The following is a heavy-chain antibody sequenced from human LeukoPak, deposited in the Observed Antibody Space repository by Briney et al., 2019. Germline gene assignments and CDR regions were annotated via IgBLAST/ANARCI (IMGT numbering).Heavy chain of an antibody. CDR3: ARVPGATSILWWWTPSWGAFDI. D-gene: IGHD2-21*01. V-gene: IGHV1-69*06. Sequence: GASVKVSCKASGGTFSSYAISWVRQAPGQGLEWRGGIIPIFGTANYAQKFQGRVTITADKSTSTAYMELSSLRSEDTAVYYCARVPGATSILWWWTPSWGAFDIWGQGTMVTVSS. CDR1: GGTFSSYA. CDR2: IIPIFGTA. J-gene: IGHJ3*02.